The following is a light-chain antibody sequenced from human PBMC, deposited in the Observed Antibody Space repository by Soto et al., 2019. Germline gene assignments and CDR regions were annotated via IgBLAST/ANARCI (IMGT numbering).Light chain of an antibody. CDR3: EQTYSTPYT. J-gene: IGKJ2*01. CDR2: TSG. V-gene: IGKV1-39*01. CDR1: QRITTY. Sequence: IQMTQSPSSLSASVGDRVTITCRASQRITTYLNWYQQKPGEAPKLLISTSGTLQRGVPSRFSGSGSGTDFSLTITALRPEDVANYVCEQTYSTPYTFGQRTKLEIK.